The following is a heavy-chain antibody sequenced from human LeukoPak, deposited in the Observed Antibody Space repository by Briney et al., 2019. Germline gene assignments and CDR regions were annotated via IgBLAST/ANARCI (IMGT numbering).Heavy chain of an antibody. CDR2: INHSGST. V-gene: IGHV4-34*01. J-gene: IGHJ4*02. D-gene: IGHD6-13*01. CDR3: ARTLPGIAAAGTAGPVDY. Sequence: SETLSLTCAVYGGSFSGYYWSWIRQPPGKGLEWIGEINHSGSTNYNPSLKSRVTISVDTSKNQFSLKLSSVTAADTAVYYCARTLPGIAAAGTAGPVDYWGQGTLVTVSS. CDR1: GGSFSGYY.